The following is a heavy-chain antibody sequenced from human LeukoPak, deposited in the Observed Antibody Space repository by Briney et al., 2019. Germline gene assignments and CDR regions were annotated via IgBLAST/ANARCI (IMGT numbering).Heavy chain of an antibody. V-gene: IGHV3-74*01. J-gene: IGHJ4*02. D-gene: IGHD3-10*01. CDR1: GFTFSSYW. Sequence: GGSLRLSCAASGFTFSSYWMHWVRQAPGKGLVWVSRINSDGSSTSYADSVKGRFTISRDNAKNTLYLQMNSLRAEGTAVYYCASRAYYYGTGFDYWGQGTLVTVSS. CDR2: INSDGSST. CDR3: ASRAYYYGTGFDY.